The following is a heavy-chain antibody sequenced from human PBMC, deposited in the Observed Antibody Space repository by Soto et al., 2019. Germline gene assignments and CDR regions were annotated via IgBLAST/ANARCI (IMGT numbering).Heavy chain of an antibody. CDR1: GFTFRSYA. CDR3: AKYEGLAIVVGGAFDV. V-gene: IGHV3-23*01. CDR2: ISAAGGST. D-gene: IGHD1-26*01. Sequence: EVQLLESGGDLVQPGGSLRLSCAASGFTFRSYAMSWVRQAPGKGLEWVSSISAAGGSTYYADSVAGRFTISRDNSKNTLYLQMNSLRAEDTAVYYCAKYEGLAIVVGGAFDVWGQGTTVTVSA. J-gene: IGHJ3*01.